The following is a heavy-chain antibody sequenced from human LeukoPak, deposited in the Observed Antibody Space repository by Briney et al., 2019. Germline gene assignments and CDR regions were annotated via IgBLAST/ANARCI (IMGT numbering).Heavy chain of an antibody. J-gene: IGHJ6*03. CDR3: ARDGCGGSCFHYYYYYMDV. V-gene: IGHV4-61*02. Sequence: SETLSLTCTVSSGSISSSNYYWSWIRQPAGKGLEWIGRISTIGSTNYNPSLNSRVTISTDTSKNQFSLKLSSVTAADTAVYYCARDGCGGSCFHYYYYYMDVWGKGTTVTISS. D-gene: IGHD2-15*01. CDR1: SGSISSSNYY. CDR2: ISTIGST.